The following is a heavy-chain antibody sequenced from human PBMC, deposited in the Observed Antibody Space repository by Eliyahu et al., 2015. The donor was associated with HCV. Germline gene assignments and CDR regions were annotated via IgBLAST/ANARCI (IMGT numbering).Heavy chain of an antibody. J-gene: IGHJ4*02. Sequence: EVQLVESGGGLVKPGESXRXSXXAXGFMFTDAWMSWVRXAPGKGLXWVGRIKNKGDGGTADYAAPVKGRLTISRDDLKNILYLQMNSLKNEDTAVYYCAARGGAIANWGRGTLVTVSS. V-gene: IGHV3-15*05. CDR2: IKNKGDGGTA. D-gene: IGHD3-10*01. CDR3: AARGGAIAN. CDR1: GFMFTDAW.